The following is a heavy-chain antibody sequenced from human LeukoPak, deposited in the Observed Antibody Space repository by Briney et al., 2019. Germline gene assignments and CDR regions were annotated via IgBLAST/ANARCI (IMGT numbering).Heavy chain of an antibody. CDR2: IIPILGIA. Sequence: GASVKVSCKASGYTFTSYGISWVRQAPGQGLEWMGRIIPILGIANYAQKFQGRVTITADKSTSTAYMELSSLRSEDTAVYYCARGDAAAGIPGYWGQGTLVTVSS. J-gene: IGHJ4*02. CDR3: ARGDAAAGIPGY. D-gene: IGHD6-13*01. CDR1: GYTFTSYG. V-gene: IGHV1-69*04.